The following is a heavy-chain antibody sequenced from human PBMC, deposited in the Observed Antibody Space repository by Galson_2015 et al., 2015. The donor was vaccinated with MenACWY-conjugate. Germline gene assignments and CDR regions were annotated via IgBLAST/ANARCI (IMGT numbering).Heavy chain of an antibody. J-gene: IGHJ4*02. Sequence: SLRLSCAASGFIFNTYWMHWVRHAPGKGLVWVSRINPGGSSTTYADSVKDRFTISRDNAKNTLYLQMNSLRPEDTAVFYCAKTRRASFYFDSWGQGTLVTVSP. V-gene: IGHV3-74*01. CDR2: INPGGSST. D-gene: IGHD1-26*01. CDR3: AKTRRASFYFDS. CDR1: GFIFNTYW.